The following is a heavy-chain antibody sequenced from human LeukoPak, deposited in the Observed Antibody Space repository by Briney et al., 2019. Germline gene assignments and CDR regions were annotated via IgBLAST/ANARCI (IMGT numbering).Heavy chain of an antibody. CDR1: GFTFSSYW. Sequence: GGSLRLSCAASGFTFSSYWMSWVRQAPGKGLEWVANIKQDGSEKYYVDSVKGRFTIPRDNAKNSLFLQMNSLRAEDTAVYYCARDWQWQQLDGDAFDIWGQGTTVTVSS. CDR2: IKQDGSEK. V-gene: IGHV3-7*04. D-gene: IGHD6-13*01. CDR3: ARDWQWQQLDGDAFDI. J-gene: IGHJ3*02.